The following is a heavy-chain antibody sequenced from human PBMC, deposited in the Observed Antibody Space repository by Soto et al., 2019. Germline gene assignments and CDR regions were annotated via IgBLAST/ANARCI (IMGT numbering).Heavy chain of an antibody. D-gene: IGHD1-1*01. CDR1: GYTFTSYG. V-gene: IGHV1-18*01. J-gene: IGHJ6*03. CDR3: ARDLSTTPSCDSSMHE. CDR2: ISGYNGKT. Sequence: ASVKVSCKASGYTFTSYGISWVRQAPGQGLEWMGWISGYNGKTNYAQKFQGRVTMTTDTSTSTAYMELRSLRSDDTAFYYCARDLSTTPSCDSSMHEWGKGTTVTV.